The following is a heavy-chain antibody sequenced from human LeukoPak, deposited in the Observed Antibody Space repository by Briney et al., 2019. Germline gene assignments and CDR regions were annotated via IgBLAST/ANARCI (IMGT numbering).Heavy chain of an antibody. D-gene: IGHD6-13*01. J-gene: IGHJ6*02. V-gene: IGHV3-30*18. CDR3: AKDVSPTYSTSWWNYYYYGMDV. CDR2: ISYDGSNK. Sequence: PGRSLRLSCAASGFTFSSYGMHWVRQAPGKGLEWVAVISYDGSNKYYADSVKGRFTISRDNSKNTLYLQMNSLRAEDTAVYYCAKDVSPTYSTSWWNYYYYGMDVWGQGTTVTVSS. CDR1: GFTFSSYG.